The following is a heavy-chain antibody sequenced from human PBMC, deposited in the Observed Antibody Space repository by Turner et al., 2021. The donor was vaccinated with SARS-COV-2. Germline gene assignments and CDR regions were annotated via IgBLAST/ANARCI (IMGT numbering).Heavy chain of an antibody. V-gene: IGHV4-39*01. CDR2: VYYRGNT. Sequence: QLQLQESGPCLFKPSETLSLTCSVSGGAISSSSYYWGWIRQPPGKGPEWIGSVYYRGNTNYNPSLESRVTISVDTSNNKFTLKLNSGTAADTAVYYCARVKSTVTTYYYYYMDVWGKGTTVTVSS. J-gene: IGHJ6*03. CDR1: GGAISSSSYY. D-gene: IGHD4-4*01. CDR3: ARVKSTVTTYYYYYMDV.